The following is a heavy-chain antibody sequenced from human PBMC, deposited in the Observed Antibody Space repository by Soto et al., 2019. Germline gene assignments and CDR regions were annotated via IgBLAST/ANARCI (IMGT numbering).Heavy chain of an antibody. CDR2: INHRGSA. V-gene: IGHV4-4*02. CDR3: ARYNAASXTYDFDY. Sequence: SETLSLTCAVSGASVSSTYWWSWVRQPPGKGPEWIGEINHRGSANYNPSLKSRVTISVDISKSQFSLRLTSVTAADTAVYYCARYNAASXTYDFDYWGQGALVT. D-gene: IGHD6-13*01. CDR1: GASVSSTYW. J-gene: IGHJ4*02.